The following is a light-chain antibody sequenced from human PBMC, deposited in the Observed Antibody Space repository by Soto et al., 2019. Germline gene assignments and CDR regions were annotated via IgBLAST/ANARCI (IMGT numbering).Light chain of an antibody. CDR1: QSVTSF. V-gene: IGKV3-11*01. CDR3: QQRYKWPLT. J-gene: IGKJ4*01. Sequence: EIVLTQSPATLSLSPGERASLSCRASQSVTSFLSWYQQRPVQAPRLLIFDASTRATGIPARFSGSGSGTDFTLTISSLEPEDFAVYSCQQRYKWPLTFGGGTKVEIK. CDR2: DAS.